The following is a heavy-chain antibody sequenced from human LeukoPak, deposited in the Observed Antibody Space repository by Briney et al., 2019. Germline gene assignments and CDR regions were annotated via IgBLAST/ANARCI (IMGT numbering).Heavy chain of an antibody. D-gene: IGHD2-15*01. V-gene: IGHV4-30-2*01. J-gene: IGHJ4*02. CDR2: IYHSGST. CDR1: GGSISSGGYS. CDR3: ARLSQYCSGGSCYGNSFDY. Sequence: SETLSLTCAVSGGSISSGGYSWSWIRQPPGKGLEWIGYIYHSGSTYYNPSLKSRVTISVDRSKNQFSLRLSSVTAADTAVYYCARLSQYCSGGSCYGNSFDYWGQGTLVTVSS.